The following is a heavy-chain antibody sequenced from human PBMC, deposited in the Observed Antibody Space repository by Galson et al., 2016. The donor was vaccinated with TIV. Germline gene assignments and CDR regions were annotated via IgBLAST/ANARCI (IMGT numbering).Heavy chain of an antibody. Sequence: SVKVSCKASGYTFTTYYIHWVRQAPGQGLEWMGVIDPSGGGTTYAQTFQARVTMTRGTSTSTVYMGLSSLKSEDTAVYYCTRDLGRRREYWGQGTLVTVSS. CDR3: TRDLGRRREY. V-gene: IGHV1-46*01. J-gene: IGHJ4*02. CDR1: GYTFTTYY. D-gene: IGHD1-26*01. CDR2: IDPSGGGT.